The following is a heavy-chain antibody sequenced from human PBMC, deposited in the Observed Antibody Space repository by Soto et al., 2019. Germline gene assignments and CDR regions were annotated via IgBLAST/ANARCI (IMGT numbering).Heavy chain of an antibody. D-gene: IGHD6-25*01. CDR2: ISYDGSNK. V-gene: IGHV3-30*18. CDR3: AKDRLANPPYYYYYYGMDV. Sequence: QVQLVEAGGGVVQPGRSLRLSCAASGFTFGTYCMHWVRQAPGKGLEWVAIISYDGSNKYYADSVKGRFTISRDKSKSTLCLQLNSLRGEDTAVYYCAKDRLANPPYYYYYYGMDVWGQGTTVTVSS. J-gene: IGHJ6*02. CDR1: GFTFGTYC.